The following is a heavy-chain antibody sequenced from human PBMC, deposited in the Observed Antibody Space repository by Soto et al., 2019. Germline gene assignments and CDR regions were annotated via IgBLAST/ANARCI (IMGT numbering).Heavy chain of an antibody. CDR1: GCNFTTSW. CDR3: ARQIYSYDSSGFLYYYGMDV. Sequence: VAALKISCKCPGCNFTTSWIGRVRQMPAKGLEWMGIIYPGDSDTRYSPSFQGQVTISADKSISTAYLQWSSLKASDTAIYYRARQIYSYDSSGFLYYYGMDVWRQGTTVTVSS. D-gene: IGHD3-22*01. V-gene: IGHV5-51*01. CDR2: IYPGDSDT. J-gene: IGHJ6*02.